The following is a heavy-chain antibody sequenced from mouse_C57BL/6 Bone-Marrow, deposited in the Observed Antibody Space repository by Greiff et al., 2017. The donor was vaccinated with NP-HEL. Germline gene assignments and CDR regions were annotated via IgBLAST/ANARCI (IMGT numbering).Heavy chain of an antibody. V-gene: IGHV5-4*03. D-gene: IGHD4-1*01. CDR1: GFTFSSYA. CDR2: ISDGGSYT. CDR3: ARGPGTWAMDY. Sequence: EVKLMESGGGLVKPGGSLKLSCAASGFTFSSYAMSWVRQTPEKRLEWVATISDGGSYTYYPDNVKGRFTISRDNAKNNLYLQRSHLKSEDTAMYYCARGPGTWAMDYWGQGTSVTVSS. J-gene: IGHJ4*01.